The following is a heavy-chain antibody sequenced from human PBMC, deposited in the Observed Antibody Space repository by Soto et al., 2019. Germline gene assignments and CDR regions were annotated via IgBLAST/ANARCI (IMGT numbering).Heavy chain of an antibody. D-gene: IGHD6-19*01. CDR2: IWCSSSNI. J-gene: IGHJ4*02. V-gene: IGHV3-48*01. Sequence: GGSLRLSCATSGFILSDCAMNWVRQAPGKGLEWVSYIWCSSSNIDYADSVKGRFTISRDNSKNTLYLQMNSLRAEDTAVYYCARSWYSSGYFDYWGQGTLVTSPQ. CDR1: GFILSDCA. CDR3: ARSWYSSGYFDY.